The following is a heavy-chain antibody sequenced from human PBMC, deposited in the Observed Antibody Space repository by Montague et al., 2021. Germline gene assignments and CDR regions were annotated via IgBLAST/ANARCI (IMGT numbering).Heavy chain of an antibody. CDR3: ARTSASSDY. CDR1: GDSDGVEEPR. D-gene: IGHD1-26*01. Sequence: CAISGDSDGVEEPRRRWDKHTPELQLEWQGGSHYRLKKKNDYAVSVKSRITINPDTSKNQISLQLNSVTPEDTAVYYCARTSASSDYWGQGTLVTVSS. CDR2: SHYRLKKKN. J-gene: IGHJ4*02. V-gene: IGHV6-1*01.